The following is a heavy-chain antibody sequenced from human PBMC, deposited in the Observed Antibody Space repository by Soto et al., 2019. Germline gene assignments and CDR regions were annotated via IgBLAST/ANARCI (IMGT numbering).Heavy chain of an antibody. CDR3: ARDKITGLFDY. CDR2: IYYIGST. D-gene: IGHD2-8*02. Sequence: SETLSLTCTVSGGSISSYSWSWIRQPPGKGLEWIGYIYYIGSTNYNPSLKSRVTISVDTSKNQFSLKLTSVTAADTAVYYCARDKITGLFDYWGQGTLVTVSS. J-gene: IGHJ4*02. V-gene: IGHV4-59*12. CDR1: GGSISSYS.